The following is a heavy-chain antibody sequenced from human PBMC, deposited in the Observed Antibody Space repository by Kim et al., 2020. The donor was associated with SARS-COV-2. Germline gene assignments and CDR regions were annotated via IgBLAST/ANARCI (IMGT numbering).Heavy chain of an antibody. CDR3: ASKPYYYDSSGYSDGY. V-gene: IGHV4-39*07. D-gene: IGHD3-22*01. Sequence: SLKSRVTISVDTSKNQFSLKLSSVTAADTAVYYCASKPYYYDSSGYSDGYWGQGTLVTVSS. J-gene: IGHJ4*02.